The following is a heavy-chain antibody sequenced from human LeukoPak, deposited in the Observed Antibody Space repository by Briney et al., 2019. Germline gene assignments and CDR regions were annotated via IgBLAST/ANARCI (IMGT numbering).Heavy chain of an antibody. CDR1: GGSISSSSYY. D-gene: IGHD3-22*01. CDR2: IYYSGST. Sequence: SETLSLTCTVSGGSISSSSYYWGWIRQPPGKGLEWIGSIYYSGSTYYNPSLKSRVTISVDTSKNQFSLKLSSVTAADTAVYYCARDNNLRYYYDSSGYNHGNFDYWGQGTLVTVSS. V-gene: IGHV4-39*07. CDR3: ARDNNLRYYYDSSGYNHGNFDY. J-gene: IGHJ4*02.